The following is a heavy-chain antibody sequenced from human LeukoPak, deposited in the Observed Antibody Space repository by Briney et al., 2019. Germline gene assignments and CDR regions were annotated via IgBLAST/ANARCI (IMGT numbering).Heavy chain of an antibody. V-gene: IGHV4-39*07. CDR1: GGSISSSTYY. Sequence: PSETLSLTCTVSGGSISSSTYYWGWIRQPPGKGLEWIGSIFYSGRTYYNPSLKSRVTMSVDTSKNQFSLKLSSVTAADTAVYYCARDREVEWELPTVFYYYYYMDVWGKGTTVTISS. J-gene: IGHJ6*03. D-gene: IGHD1-26*01. CDR3: ARDREVEWELPTVFYYYYYMDV. CDR2: IFYSGRT.